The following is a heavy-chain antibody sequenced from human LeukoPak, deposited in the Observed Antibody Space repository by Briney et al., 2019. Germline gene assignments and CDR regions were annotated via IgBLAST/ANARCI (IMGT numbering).Heavy chain of an antibody. CDR3: ARGMYCGGDCSSARYLTLFDF. CDR2: TSSSGSYM. D-gene: IGHD2-21*02. Sequence: PGGSLRLSCEASGFTFSSYSMNWVRQAPGKGLEWVSSTSSSGSYMYYADSVKGRFTISRDNAKNSLYLQMNGLRAEDTAVYYCARGMYCGGDCSSARYLTLFDFWGQGTLVTVSS. J-gene: IGHJ4*02. V-gene: IGHV3-21*01. CDR1: GFTFSSYS.